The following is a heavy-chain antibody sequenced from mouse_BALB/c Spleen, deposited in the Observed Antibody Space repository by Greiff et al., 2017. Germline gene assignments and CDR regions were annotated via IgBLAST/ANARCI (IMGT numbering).Heavy chain of an antibody. CDR2: ISSGGGNT. CDR3: ARYGITTGGWFAY. CDR1: GFTFSSYT. Sequence: DVQLQESGGGLVKPGGSLKLSCAASGFTFSSYTMSWVRQTPEKRLEWVATISSGGGNTYYPDSVKGRFTISRDNAKNNLYLQMSSLRSEDTALYYCARYGITTGGWFAYWGQGTLVTVSA. D-gene: IGHD1-1*01. J-gene: IGHJ3*01. V-gene: IGHV5-9*03.